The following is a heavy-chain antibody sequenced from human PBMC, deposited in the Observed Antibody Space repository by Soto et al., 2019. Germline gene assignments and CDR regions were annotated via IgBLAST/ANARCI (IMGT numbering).Heavy chain of an antibody. CDR3: VKDRDSNSWPSRDV. Sequence: ASVKVSCKTSGYTFTRNGISWVRQAPGQGLEWMGWISPKSGNIKYAQKFKSRVIMTTDTSTSTAYMELRSLRSDDTAVYYCVKDRDSNSWPSRDVWG. J-gene: IGHJ6*02. CDR1: GYTFTRNG. V-gene: IGHV1-18*01. D-gene: IGHD3-22*01. CDR2: ISPKSGNI.